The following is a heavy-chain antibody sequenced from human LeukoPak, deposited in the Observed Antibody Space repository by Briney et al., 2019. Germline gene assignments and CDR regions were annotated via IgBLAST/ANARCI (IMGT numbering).Heavy chain of an antibody. J-gene: IGHJ6*02. CDR2: IIPILGIA. V-gene: IGHV1-69*04. D-gene: IGHD4-17*01. CDR1: GGTFSSYA. Sequence: GASVKVSCKASGGTFSSYAISWVRQAPGQGREWMGRIIPILGIANYAQKFQGRVTITADKSTSTAYMELSSLRSEDTAVYYCARGDPTVTTPYYYHYYGMDVWGQGTTVTVSS. CDR3: ARGDPTVTTPYYYHYYGMDV.